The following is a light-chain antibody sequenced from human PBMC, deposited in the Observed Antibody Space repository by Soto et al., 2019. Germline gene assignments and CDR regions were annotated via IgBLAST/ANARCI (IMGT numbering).Light chain of an antibody. CDR1: SSDVGGYNY. Sequence: QSALTQPASVSGSPGQSITISCTGTSSDVGGYNYVSWYQQHPGKAPKLMIYDVSNRPSGVSNRFSGSKSGNTASLTISGLQAEDEADYYCSSYTSSGCVFGGGTKL. J-gene: IGLJ2*01. CDR2: DVS. V-gene: IGLV2-14*01. CDR3: SSYTSSGCV.